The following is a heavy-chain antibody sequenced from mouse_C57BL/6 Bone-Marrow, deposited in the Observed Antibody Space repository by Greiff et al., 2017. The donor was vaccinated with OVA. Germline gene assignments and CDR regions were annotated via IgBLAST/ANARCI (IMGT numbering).Heavy chain of an antibody. Sequence: QVQLKQPGAELVRPGTSVKLSCKASGYTFTSYWMHWVKQRPGQGLEWIGVIDPSDSYTNYNQKFKGKATLTVDTSSSTAYMQLSSLTSEDSAVYYCARRGNYVDYWGQGTTLTVSS. V-gene: IGHV1-59*01. CDR3: ARRGNYVDY. CDR1: GYTFTSYW. CDR2: IDPSDSYT. J-gene: IGHJ2*01.